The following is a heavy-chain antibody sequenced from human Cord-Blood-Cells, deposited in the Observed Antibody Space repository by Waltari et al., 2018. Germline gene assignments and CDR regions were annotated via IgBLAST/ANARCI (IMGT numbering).Heavy chain of an antibody. Sequence: QVQLQESGPGLVKPSETLSLTCTVSGGSISSYYWSWIRQPPGKGLEWIGYIYYSGGTNYNPPLKTRITISGDTSKNQFSLKLSSVTAADTAVYYCARGGGYCSSTSCYTTDYYYYYMDVWGKGTTVTVSS. J-gene: IGHJ6*03. CDR2: IYYSGGT. CDR3: ARGGGYCSSTSCYTTDYYYYYMDV. D-gene: IGHD2-2*02. CDR1: GGSISSYY. V-gene: IGHV4-59*01.